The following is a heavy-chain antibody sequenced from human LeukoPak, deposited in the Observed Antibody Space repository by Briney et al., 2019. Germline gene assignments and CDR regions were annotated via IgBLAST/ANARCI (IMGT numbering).Heavy chain of an antibody. CDR1: GGSISSSNW. CDR2: IYHSGST. V-gene: IGHV4-4*02. J-gene: IGHJ4*02. CDR3: ARAFGYCSSTSCYFYFDY. Sequence: PSETLSLTCAVSGGSISSSNWWSWVRQPPGKGLEWIGEIYHSGSTNYNPSLKSRVTISVDKSKNQFSLKLSSVTAADTAVYYCARAFGYCSSTSCYFYFDYWGQGTLVTVSS. D-gene: IGHD2-2*01.